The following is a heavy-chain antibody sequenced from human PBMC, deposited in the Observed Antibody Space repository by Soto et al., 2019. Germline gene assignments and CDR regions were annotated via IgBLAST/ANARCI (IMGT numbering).Heavy chain of an antibody. J-gene: IGHJ1*01. Sequence: QLQLQESGPGLMKPSETLSLTCTVSGGSIRGSSHYWGWIRQPPGKGPEWIAIMYYSGNSFYNPSLKSRVTISADPSKNQFSLRLTSVPAADTAVYYCARHDFFDGSGYYSHFHHWGQGTLVTVSS. CDR2: MYYSGNS. D-gene: IGHD3-22*01. V-gene: IGHV4-39*01. CDR1: GGSIRGSSHY. CDR3: ARHDFFDGSGYYSHFHH.